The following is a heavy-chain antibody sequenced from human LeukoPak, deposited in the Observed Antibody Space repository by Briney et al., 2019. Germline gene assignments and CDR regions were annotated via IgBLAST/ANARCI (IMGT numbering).Heavy chain of an antibody. CDR1: GFTFSSYA. V-gene: IGHV3-23*01. CDR3: AKVHYFYDSSGQSSGLDY. CDR2: ISGSGGST. D-gene: IGHD3-22*01. J-gene: IGHJ4*02. Sequence: GGSLRLSCGASGFTFSSYAMSWVRQAPGKGLEWVSAISGSGGSTYYADSVKGRFTISRDNSKNTLYLQMNSLRAEDTAVYYCAKVHYFYDSSGQSSGLDYRGQGTLVTVSS.